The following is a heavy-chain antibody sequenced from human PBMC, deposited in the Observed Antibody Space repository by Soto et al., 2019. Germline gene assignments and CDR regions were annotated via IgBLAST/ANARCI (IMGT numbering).Heavy chain of an antibody. CDR1: GFSLSTSGVG. CDR2: IYWDDDK. Sequence: QITLKESGPTLVKPTQTLTLTCTFSGFSLSTSGVGVGWIRQPPGKALEWLALIYWDDDKRYSPSLKSRLTITKDTSKNQVVLTQTNRDTVDTATYYCAHRYYDFWSGDGGWFDPWGQGTLFTVSS. V-gene: IGHV2-5*02. J-gene: IGHJ5*02. D-gene: IGHD3-3*01. CDR3: AHRYYDFWSGDGGWFDP.